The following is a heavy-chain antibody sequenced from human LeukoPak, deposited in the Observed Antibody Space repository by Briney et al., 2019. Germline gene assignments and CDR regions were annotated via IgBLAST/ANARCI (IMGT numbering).Heavy chain of an antibody. Sequence: GSLRLSCAASGFTFSSYAMSWVRQAPGKGLEWASAISGSGGSTYYADSVKGRFTISRDNSKNTLYLQMNSLRAEDTAVYYCAKDKWELQPLGLFDYWGQGTLVTVSS. CDR1: GFTFSSYA. V-gene: IGHV3-23*01. CDR3: AKDKWELQPLGLFDY. J-gene: IGHJ4*02. CDR2: ISGSGGST. D-gene: IGHD1-26*01.